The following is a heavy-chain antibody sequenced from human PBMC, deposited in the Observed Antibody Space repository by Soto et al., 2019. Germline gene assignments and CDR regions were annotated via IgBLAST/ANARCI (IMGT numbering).Heavy chain of an antibody. V-gene: IGHV3-21*01. CDR2: ISSSSSYI. D-gene: IGHD2-15*01. Sequence: EVQLVESGGGLVKPGGSLRLSCAASGFTFSSYSMNWVRQAPGKGLEWVSSISSSSSYIYYADSVKGRFTISSDNAKKSLYRRLNSLRAEDTAVYYCARGAVVVAATGNGYYYYGMDVWGQGTTVTVSS. J-gene: IGHJ6*02. CDR3: ARGAVVVAATGNGYYYYGMDV. CDR1: GFTFSSYS.